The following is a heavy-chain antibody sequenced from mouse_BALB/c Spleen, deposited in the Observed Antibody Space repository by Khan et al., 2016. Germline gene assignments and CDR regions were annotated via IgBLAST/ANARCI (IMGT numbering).Heavy chain of an antibody. CDR3: NGNYYGNITYFVN. CDR2: IDPENGAT. Sequence: VQLQQSGAELVRSGASVRLSCTASGFNIKDYYIHWVQQRPDQGLEWIGWIDPENGATEYAPKFQGKATMTADTSSNTAYLQLSRLTSEDTAVSYTNGNYYGNITYFVNWGQGTTLTVSS. J-gene: IGHJ2*01. V-gene: IGHV14-4*02. CDR1: GFNIKDYY. D-gene: IGHD2-1*01.